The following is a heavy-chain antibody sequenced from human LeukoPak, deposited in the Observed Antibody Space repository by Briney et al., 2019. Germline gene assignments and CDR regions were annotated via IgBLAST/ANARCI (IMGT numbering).Heavy chain of an antibody. CDR1: GDSINNYH. D-gene: IGHD3-10*01. Sequence: PSGTLSLTCTVSGDSINNYHWAWIRQPPGKGLEWIGYIYFNGDTTYNPSLMSRVAMSIDTSRGQFSLKLTSVTPADTAVYYCARDVGASYFYESGDYSRLGGNYYYYGMDVWGRGTTVTVSS. CDR3: ARDVGASYFYESGDYSRLGGNYYYYGMDV. J-gene: IGHJ6*04. CDR2: IYFNGDT. V-gene: IGHV4-59*13.